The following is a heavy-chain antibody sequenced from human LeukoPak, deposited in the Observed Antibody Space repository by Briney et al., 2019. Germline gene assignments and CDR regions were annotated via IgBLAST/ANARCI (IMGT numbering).Heavy chain of an antibody. Sequence: GGSLRLSCAASGFIFSDHWMHWVRQAPGKGLVWLSRINNDGSSTIYADSVKGRFTFSRDNAENTLFLEMSSMRVEDTAVYYCVRERNNFWSGHHSIFDSWGQGTLVTVSS. V-gene: IGHV3-74*01. J-gene: IGHJ4*02. CDR3: VRERNNFWSGHHSIFDS. CDR1: GFIFSDHW. CDR2: INNDGSST. D-gene: IGHD3-3*01.